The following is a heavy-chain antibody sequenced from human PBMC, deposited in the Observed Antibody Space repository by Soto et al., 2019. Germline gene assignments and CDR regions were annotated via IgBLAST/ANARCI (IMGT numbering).Heavy chain of an antibody. CDR2: IIPIFGTA. J-gene: IGHJ4*02. CDR1: GGTFSSYA. Sequence: AASVKVSCKASGGTFSSYAISWVRQAPGQGLEWMGGIIPIFGTANYAQKFQGRVTITADESTSTAYMELSSLRSEDTAVYYCARASPYCGGDCYSEPLYYFDYWGQGTLVTVSS. V-gene: IGHV1-69*13. D-gene: IGHD2-21*02. CDR3: ARASPYCGGDCYSEPLYYFDY.